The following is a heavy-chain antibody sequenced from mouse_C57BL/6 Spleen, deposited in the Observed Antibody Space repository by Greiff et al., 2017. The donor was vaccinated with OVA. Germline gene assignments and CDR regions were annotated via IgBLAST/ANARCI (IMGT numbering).Heavy chain of an antibody. Sequence: EVKLMESGGGLVKPGGSLKLSCAASGFTFSSYTMSWVRQTPEKRLEWVATISGGGGNTYYPDSVKGRFTISRDNAKNTLYLQMSSLRSEDTALYYCARHAGYGNSYFDVWGTGTTVTVSS. V-gene: IGHV5-9*01. CDR3: ARHAGYGNSYFDV. D-gene: IGHD2-1*01. J-gene: IGHJ1*03. CDR1: GFTFSSYT. CDR2: ISGGGGNT.